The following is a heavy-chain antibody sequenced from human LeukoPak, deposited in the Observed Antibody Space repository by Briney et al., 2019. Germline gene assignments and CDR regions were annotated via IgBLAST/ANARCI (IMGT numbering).Heavy chain of an antibody. V-gene: IGHV4-39*07. CDR2: IYYTGST. CDR3: ARASKYYYDSSGYYPFDY. CDR1: GGSISSSNYY. D-gene: IGHD3-22*01. Sequence: SETLSLTCSVSGGSISSSNYYWGWIRQPPGKGLERIGSIYYTGSTYYNPSLKSRVTISVDTSKNQFSLKLSSVTAADTAVYYCARASKYYYDSSGYYPFDYWGQGTLVTVSS. J-gene: IGHJ4*02.